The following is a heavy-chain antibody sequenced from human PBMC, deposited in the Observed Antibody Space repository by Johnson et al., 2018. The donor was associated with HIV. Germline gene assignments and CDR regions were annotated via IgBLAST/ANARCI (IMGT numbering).Heavy chain of an antibody. CDR3: VRDHQP. D-gene: IGHD2-2*01. J-gene: IGHJ3*01. CDR1: GFTFSSYA. Sequence: VQLVESGGGVVQPGRSLRLSCAASGFTFSSYAMHWVRQAPGKGLEWVAVISYDGSNKYYADSVKGRFTISRDNAKNSLYLQMNNLRGEDTAVYYCVRDHQPWGQGTMVTVSS. CDR2: ISYDGSNK. V-gene: IGHV3-30-3*01.